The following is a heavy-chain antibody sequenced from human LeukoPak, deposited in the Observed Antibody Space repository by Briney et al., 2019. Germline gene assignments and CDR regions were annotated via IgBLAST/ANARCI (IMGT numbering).Heavy chain of an antibody. V-gene: IGHV3-7*04. CDR1: GLTFSSYW. CDR3: ARGPVSQTSGWPFDY. Sequence: QPGGSLRLSCAASGLTFSSYWMSWVRQAPGKGLEWVANIKQDRSEKYYVDSVKGRFTISRDNAKNSVYLQMNSLRADDTAVYYCARGPVSQTSGWPFDYWGQGTLVTVSS. J-gene: IGHJ4*02. CDR2: IKQDRSEK. D-gene: IGHD6-19*01.